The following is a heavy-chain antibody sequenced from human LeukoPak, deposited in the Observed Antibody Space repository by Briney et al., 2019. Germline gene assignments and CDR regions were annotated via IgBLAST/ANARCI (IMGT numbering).Heavy chain of an antibody. CDR1: GFTFSSYG. D-gene: IGHD6-13*01. CDR2: IRYDGSNK. Sequence: QPGGSLRLSCAASGFTFSSYGMHWVRQAPGKGLEWVAFIRYDGSNKYYADSVKGRFTISRDNSKNTLYLQMNSLRAEDTAVYYCAKLREQLAYYFDYWGQGTLVTVSS. V-gene: IGHV3-30*02. J-gene: IGHJ4*02. CDR3: AKLREQLAYYFDY.